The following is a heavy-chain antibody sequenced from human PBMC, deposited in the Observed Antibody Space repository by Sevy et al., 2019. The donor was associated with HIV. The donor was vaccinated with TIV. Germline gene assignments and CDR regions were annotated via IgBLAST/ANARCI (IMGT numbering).Heavy chain of an antibody. V-gene: IGHV3-49*03. J-gene: IGHJ4*02. CDR2: IRSEAYGGTA. CDR1: GFTFGDYA. CDR3: SRFRSGFGEGTDY. D-gene: IGHD3-10*01. Sequence: GGSLRLSCTASGFTFGDYALSWFRRGPGKGLEWVGFIRSEAYGGTAEYAASVRGRFTISRADSTSIAYLQMNSLTTEDTAVYYCSRFRSGFGEGTDYWGQGTLVTVSS.